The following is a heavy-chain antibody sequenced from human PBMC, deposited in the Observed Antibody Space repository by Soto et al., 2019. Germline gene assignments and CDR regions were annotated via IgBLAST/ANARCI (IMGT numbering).Heavy chain of an antibody. J-gene: IGHJ4*02. V-gene: IGHV4-4*07. CDR2: SYTGGST. CDR3: ARASVAPPAGCSWIMPFAS. Sequence: QVQLQESGPGLVKPSETLSLTCSGSGGSVSSYYWSWIRQPAGKGLEWIGRSYTGGSTNYNPSLDPRLTMSADTSTTPFSLRLTSVPAADTAVYYCARASVAPPAGCSWIMPFASWGQGTLVTFSS. D-gene: IGHD2-15*01. CDR1: GGSVSSYY.